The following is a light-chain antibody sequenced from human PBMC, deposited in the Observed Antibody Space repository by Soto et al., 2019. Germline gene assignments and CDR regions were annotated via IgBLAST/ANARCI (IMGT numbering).Light chain of an antibody. J-gene: IGKJ4*01. CDR2: AAS. CDR1: QGISSY. V-gene: IGKV1-39*01. Sequence: DIQITQSPSTLSASIGDRVTITCRASQGISSYLAWYQQKPGKAPKLLIYAASTLQSGVPSRFSGSGSGTDFTLTISSLQPEDFATYYCQQSYSTLITFGGGTKVDIK. CDR3: QQSYSTLIT.